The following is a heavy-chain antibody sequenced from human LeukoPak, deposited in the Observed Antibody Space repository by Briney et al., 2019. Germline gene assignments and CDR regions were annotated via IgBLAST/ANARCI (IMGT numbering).Heavy chain of an antibody. CDR2: IYHNGNT. CDR3: ARASIAARPRYYYYMDV. CDR1: GDSISYFY. V-gene: IGHV4-4*07. J-gene: IGHJ6*03. D-gene: IGHD6-6*01. Sequence: SETLSLTCSVSGDSISYFYWSWIRQAAGKGLEWIGSIYHNGNTFYNPSLKSRITISVDTSKNQFSLKLSSVTAADTAMYYCARASIAARPRYYYYMDVWGKGTTVTVSS.